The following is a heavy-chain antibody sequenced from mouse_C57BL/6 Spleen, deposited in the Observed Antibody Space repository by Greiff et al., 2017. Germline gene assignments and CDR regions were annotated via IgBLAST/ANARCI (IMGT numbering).Heavy chain of an antibody. J-gene: IGHJ4*01. Sequence: EVKLMESGPGLVKPSQSLSLTCSVTGYSITSGYYWNWIRQFPGNKLEWMGYISYDGSNNYNPSLKNRISITRDTSKNQFFLKLNSVTTEDTATYYGARALRRGAMDYWGQGTSVTVSS. V-gene: IGHV3-6*01. D-gene: IGHD1-1*01. CDR3: ARALRRGAMDY. CDR1: GYSITSGYY. CDR2: ISYDGSN.